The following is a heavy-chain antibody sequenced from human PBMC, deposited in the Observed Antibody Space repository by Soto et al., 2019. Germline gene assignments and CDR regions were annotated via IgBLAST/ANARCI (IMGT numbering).Heavy chain of an antibody. CDR1: GGSFSGYY. Sequence: QVQLQQWGAGLLKPSETLSLTCAVYGGSFSGYYWSWIRQPPGKGLEWIGEINHSGSTNYNPSLKSRVPISVDTSKNQFSMKLSSVTAADTAVYYCARDVTMIVEWGQGTLVTVSS. J-gene: IGHJ4*02. V-gene: IGHV4-34*01. CDR3: ARDVTMIVE. CDR2: INHSGST. D-gene: IGHD3-22*01.